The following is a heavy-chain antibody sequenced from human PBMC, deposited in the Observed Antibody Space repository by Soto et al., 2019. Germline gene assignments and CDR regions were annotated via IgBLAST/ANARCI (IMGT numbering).Heavy chain of an antibody. Sequence: GASVKVSCKASGGTFSSYAISWVRQAPGQGLEWMGGIIPIFGTANYAQKFQGRVTITADKSTSTAYMELSSLRSEDTAVYYCASRRVATIGYFDYWGQGTLVTVSS. J-gene: IGHJ4*02. V-gene: IGHV1-69*06. D-gene: IGHD5-12*01. CDR3: ASRRVATIGYFDY. CDR2: IIPIFGTA. CDR1: GGTFSSYA.